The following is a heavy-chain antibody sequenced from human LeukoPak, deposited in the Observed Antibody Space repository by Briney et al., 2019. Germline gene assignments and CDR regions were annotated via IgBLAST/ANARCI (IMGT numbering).Heavy chain of an antibody. J-gene: IGHJ3*02. Sequence: SETLSLTCTVSGGSISSSSYSWGWLRQPPGKGLEWIGSIYYSGSTYYNPSLKSRVTISVDTSKNQFSLKLSSVTAADTAVYYCAREQFLGYCTGGVCYKGGAFDIWGQGTMVTVSS. D-gene: IGHD2-8*02. CDR2: IYYSGST. CDR3: AREQFLGYCTGGVCYKGGAFDI. V-gene: IGHV4-39*01. CDR1: GGSISSSSYS.